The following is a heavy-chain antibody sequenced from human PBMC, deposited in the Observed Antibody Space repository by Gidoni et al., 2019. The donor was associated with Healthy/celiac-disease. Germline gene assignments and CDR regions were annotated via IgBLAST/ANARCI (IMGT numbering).Heavy chain of an antibody. Sequence: QVQLQQWGAGLLKPSETLSLPCAVYGGSFSGYYWSWIRQPPGKGLEWIGEINHSGSTNYNPSLKSRVTISVDTSKNQFSLKLSSVTAADTAVYYCARGVGGNYYGSGSYYHYWGQGTLVTVSS. V-gene: IGHV4-34*01. CDR1: GGSFSGYY. D-gene: IGHD3-10*01. J-gene: IGHJ4*02. CDR3: ARGVGGNYYGSGSYYHY. CDR2: INHSGST.